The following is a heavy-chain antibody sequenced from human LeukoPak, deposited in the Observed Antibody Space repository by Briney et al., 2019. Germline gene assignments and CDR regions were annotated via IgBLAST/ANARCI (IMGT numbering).Heavy chain of an antibody. V-gene: IGHV1-2*02. CDR1: GYTFTGYY. J-gene: IGHJ4*02. CDR3: ARIDTYYYDSSGYHTQYYFDY. Sequence: ASVKVSCKASGYTFTGYYMHWVRQAPGQGLEWMGWINPNSGGTNYAQKLQGRVTMTTDTSTSTAYMELRSLRSDDTAVYYCARIDTYYYDSSGYHTQYYFDYWGQGTLVTVSS. D-gene: IGHD3-22*01. CDR2: INPNSGGT.